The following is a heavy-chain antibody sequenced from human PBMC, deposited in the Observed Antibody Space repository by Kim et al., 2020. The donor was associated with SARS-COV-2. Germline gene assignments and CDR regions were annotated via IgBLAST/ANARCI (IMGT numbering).Heavy chain of an antibody. V-gene: IGHV5-10-1*01. Sequence: GESLKISCKGSGYTFTNNWITWVRQMPGTGLEWMGRINPSDSSTIYSPSFQGHVTISADKSINTAYLQWSSLKASDTAMYYCVRVHGWVDYWGQGTLLTV. CDR1: GYTFTNNW. CDR2: INPSDSST. J-gene: IGHJ4*02. CDR3: VRVHGWVDY.